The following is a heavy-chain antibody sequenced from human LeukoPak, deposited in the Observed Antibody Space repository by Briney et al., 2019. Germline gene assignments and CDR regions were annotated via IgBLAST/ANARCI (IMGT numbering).Heavy chain of an antibody. J-gene: IGHJ4*02. CDR2: INHSGST. Sequence: SETLSLTCAVYGGSFSGYYWSWIRQPPGKGLEWIGEINHSGSTNYNPSLKSRVTISVDTSKNQFSLKLSSVTAADTAVYYCARGRAAAGGLGTNFDYWGQGTLVTVSS. V-gene: IGHV4-34*01. CDR1: GGSFSGYY. CDR3: ARGRAAAGGLGTNFDY. D-gene: IGHD6-13*01.